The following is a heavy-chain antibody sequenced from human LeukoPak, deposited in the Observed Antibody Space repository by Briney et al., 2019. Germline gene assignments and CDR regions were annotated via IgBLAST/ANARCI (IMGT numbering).Heavy chain of an antibody. J-gene: IGHJ6*04. V-gene: IGHV3-23*01. CDR3: AKGGSGWATGGMDV. Sequence: GGSLRLSCAASGFTFSSYAMSWVRQAPGKGLEWVSAISGSGGSTYYAGSVKGRFTISRDNSKNTLYLQMNSLRAEDTAVYYCAKGGSGWATGGMDVWGKGTTVTVSS. CDR2: ISGSGGST. CDR1: GFTFSSYA. D-gene: IGHD6-19*01.